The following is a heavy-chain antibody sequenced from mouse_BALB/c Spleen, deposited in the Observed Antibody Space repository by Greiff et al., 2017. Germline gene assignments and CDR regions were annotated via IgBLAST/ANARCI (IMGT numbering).Heavy chain of an antibody. V-gene: IGHV14-4*02. CDR3: NAIYYDYGGFDY. CDR1: GFNIKDYY. J-gene: IGHJ2*01. D-gene: IGHD2-4*01. CDR2: IDPENGDT. Sequence: EVQLQQSGAELVRSGASVKLSCTASGFNIKDYYMHWVKQRPEQGLEWIGWIDPENGDTEYAPKFQGKATMTADTSSNTAYLQLSSLTSEDTAVYYCNAIYYDYGGFDYWGQGTTLTVSS.